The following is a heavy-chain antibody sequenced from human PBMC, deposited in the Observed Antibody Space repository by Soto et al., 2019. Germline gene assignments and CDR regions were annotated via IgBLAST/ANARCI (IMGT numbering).Heavy chain of an antibody. V-gene: IGHV1-2*04. J-gene: IGHJ6*03. Sequence: ASVKVSCKASGYTFTGYYMHWVRQAPGQGLEWMGWINPNSGGTNYAQKFQGWVTMTRDTSISTAYMELSRLRSDDTAVYYCARNYCSGGSCYDYYYMVVWGKGTTVTSP. D-gene: IGHD2-15*01. CDR2: INPNSGGT. CDR1: GYTFTGYY. CDR3: ARNYCSGGSCYDYYYMVV.